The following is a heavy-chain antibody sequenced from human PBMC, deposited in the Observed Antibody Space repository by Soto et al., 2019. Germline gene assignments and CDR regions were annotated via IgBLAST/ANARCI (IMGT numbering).Heavy chain of an antibody. CDR1: GFTFSSYA. V-gene: IGHV3-30-3*01. Sequence: SRRLSCAASGFTFSSYAMHWVRQAPGKGLEWVAVISYDGSNKYYADSVKGRFTISRDNSKNTLYLQMNSLRAEDTAVYYCAREFSDAFDIWGQGTMVTV. D-gene: IGHD3-3*01. CDR2: ISYDGSNK. J-gene: IGHJ3*02. CDR3: AREFSDAFDI.